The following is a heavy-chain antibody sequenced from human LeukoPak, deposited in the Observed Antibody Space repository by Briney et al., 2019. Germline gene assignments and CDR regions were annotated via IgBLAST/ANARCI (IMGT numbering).Heavy chain of an antibody. J-gene: IGHJ4*02. V-gene: IGHV7-4-1*02. Sequence: APVEGSLQASGYHFNSYGMNWGGTAPGQGVEWMGWINTNTGNPTYAQGFTGRFVFSLDTSVSTAYLQISSLKAEDTAVYYCARSSGSDYWGQGTLVTVSS. CDR3: ARSSGSDY. D-gene: IGHD3-22*01. CDR1: GYHFNSYG. CDR2: INTNTGNP.